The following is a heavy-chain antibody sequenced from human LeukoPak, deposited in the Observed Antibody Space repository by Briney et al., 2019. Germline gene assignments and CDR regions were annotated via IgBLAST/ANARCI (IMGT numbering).Heavy chain of an antibody. CDR1: GFTFSNYG. CDR3: ARDQWSSSPYGMDV. Sequence: GGSLRLSCITSGFTFSNYGIHWVRQAPGKGLEWVAVVWNDGSHENYADSVKGRFTISRDNSKNTLYLQMNTLSAEDTAVYYCARDQWSSSPYGMDVWGQGTTVIVSS. D-gene: IGHD6-13*01. J-gene: IGHJ6*02. CDR2: VWNDGSHE. V-gene: IGHV3-33*01.